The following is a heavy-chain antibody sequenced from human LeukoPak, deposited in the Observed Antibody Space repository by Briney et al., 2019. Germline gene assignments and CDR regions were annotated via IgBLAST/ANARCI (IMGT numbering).Heavy chain of an antibody. CDR1: EFIVSANY. CDR3: ASGRRDSNGFVDY. Sequence: GGSLRLSCAASEFIVSANYMSWVRQAPRKGLEWVSIIYGGGNTYYVDSVEGRFTISRDNSKNTLYLQMNTLRAEDTAVYYCASGRRDSNGFVDYWGQGILVTVSS. CDR2: IYGGGNT. D-gene: IGHD5-18*01. V-gene: IGHV3-53*01. J-gene: IGHJ4*02.